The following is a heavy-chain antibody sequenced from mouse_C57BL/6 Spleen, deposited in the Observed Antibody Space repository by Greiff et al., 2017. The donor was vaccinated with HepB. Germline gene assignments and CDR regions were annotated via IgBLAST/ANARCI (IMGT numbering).Heavy chain of an antibody. Sequence: EVNLVESGGGLVKPGGSLKLSCAASGFTFSSYTMSWVRQTPEKRLEWVATISGGGGNTYYPDSVKGRFTISRDNAKNTLYLQMSSLRSEDTALYYCARHYYGSSYDWFAYWGQGTLVTVSA. CDR2: ISGGGGNT. CDR3: ARHYYGSSYDWFAY. V-gene: IGHV5-9*01. D-gene: IGHD1-1*01. J-gene: IGHJ3*01. CDR1: GFTFSSYT.